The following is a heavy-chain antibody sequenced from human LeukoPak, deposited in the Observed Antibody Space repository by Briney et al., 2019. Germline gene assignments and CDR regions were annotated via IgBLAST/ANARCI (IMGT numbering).Heavy chain of an antibody. J-gene: IGHJ6*02. CDR3: ARDGHYDILTGIYYYYGMDV. D-gene: IGHD3-9*01. V-gene: IGHV3-21*01. Sequence: GGSLRLSCAASGFTFSSYSMNWVRQAPGKGLGWVSSISSSSSYIYYADSVKGRFTISRDNAKNSLYLQMNSLRAEDTAVYYCARDGHYDILTGIYYYYGMDVWGQGTTVTVSS. CDR2: ISSSSSYI. CDR1: GFTFSSYS.